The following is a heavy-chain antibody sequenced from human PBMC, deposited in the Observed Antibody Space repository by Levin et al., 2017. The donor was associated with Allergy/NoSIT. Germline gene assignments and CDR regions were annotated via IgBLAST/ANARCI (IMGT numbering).Heavy chain of an antibody. CDR3: AIDATDSPDNFWSAYNRGYYYYGVDV. Sequence: ASVKVSCRASGFTFSGYYLHWVRQAPGQGLEWMGWINPNNGDTNYAQKFQGRVTMTRDTSISTAYMELSRLTSDDTAVYSCAIDATDSPDNFWSAYNRGYYYYGVDVWGQGTTVTVSS. V-gene: IGHV1-2*02. CDR1: GFTFSGYY. J-gene: IGHJ6*02. D-gene: IGHD3-3*01. CDR2: INPNNGDT.